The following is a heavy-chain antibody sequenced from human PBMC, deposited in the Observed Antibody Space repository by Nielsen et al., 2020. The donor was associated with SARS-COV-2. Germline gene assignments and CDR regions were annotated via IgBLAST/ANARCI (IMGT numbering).Heavy chain of an antibody. J-gene: IGHJ4*02. V-gene: IGHV3-7*03. CDR3: ARDGYSYGSD. CDR2: IKQDGSEK. Sequence: GESLKISCAASGFTFSSYWMSWVRQAPGKGLEWVANIKQDGSEKYYVDSVKGRFTISRHNSKNTLYLQMNSLRAEDTAVYYCARDGYSYGSDWGQGTLVTVSS. CDR1: GFTFSSYW. D-gene: IGHD5-18*01.